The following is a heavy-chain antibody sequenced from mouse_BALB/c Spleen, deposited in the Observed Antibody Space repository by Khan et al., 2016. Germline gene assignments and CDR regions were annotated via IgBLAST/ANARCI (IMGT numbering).Heavy chain of an antibody. D-gene: IGHD1-1*01. J-gene: IGHJ3*01. CDR3: AEEYYGSNWFAY. CDR2: INTNTGEP. Sequence: QIQLVQSGPELKTPGETVKISCKASGYTFTNYGMNWVKQAPGKGLKWMGWINTNTGEPTYAEEFKGRFAFSLESSASIAFLQINNLKNEDTATYYCAEEYYGSNWFAYWGQGTLVTVSA. CDR1: GYTFTNYG. V-gene: IGHV9-3*02.